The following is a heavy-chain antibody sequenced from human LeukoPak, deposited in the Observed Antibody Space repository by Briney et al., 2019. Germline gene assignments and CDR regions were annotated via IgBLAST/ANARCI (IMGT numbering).Heavy chain of an antibody. CDR1: GFTFSSYS. V-gene: IGHV3-48*01. D-gene: IGHD5-12*01. Sequence: GGSLRLSCAASGFTFSSYSMNWVRQAPGKGLEWVSYISTDGSLISYADPVKGRFTIFRDNAKNSLYLQMNSLRAEDTAVYYCAREGFYRGYDRWGQGTLVTVSS. CDR2: ISTDGSLI. J-gene: IGHJ4*02. CDR3: AREGFYRGYDR.